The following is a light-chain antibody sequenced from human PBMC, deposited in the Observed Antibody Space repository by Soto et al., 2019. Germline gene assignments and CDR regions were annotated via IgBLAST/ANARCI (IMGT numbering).Light chain of an antibody. Sequence: QSVLTQPPSASGSPGQSVTISCTGTSSDVGGYNFVSWYQQHPGKAPKLMIYEVSERPSGVPDRFCGSKSGNTASLTVSGLQAEDEADYYCSSYAGSNIVVFGGGTKLTVL. CDR3: SSYAGSNIVV. CDR1: SSDVGGYNF. J-gene: IGLJ2*01. CDR2: EVS. V-gene: IGLV2-8*01.